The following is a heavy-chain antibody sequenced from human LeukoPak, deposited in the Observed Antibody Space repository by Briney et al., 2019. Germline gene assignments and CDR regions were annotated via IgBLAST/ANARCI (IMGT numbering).Heavy chain of an antibody. J-gene: IGHJ4*02. Sequence: ASVKVSCKASGYTFTGYYMHWVRQAPGQGLEWMGRINPNSGGTNYAQKFQGRVTMTRDTSISTAYMELSRLRSDDTAVYYCARASGSYPNYFDYWGQGTLVTVSS. D-gene: IGHD1-26*01. CDR1: GYTFTGYY. V-gene: IGHV1-2*06. CDR3: ARASGSYPNYFDY. CDR2: INPNSGGT.